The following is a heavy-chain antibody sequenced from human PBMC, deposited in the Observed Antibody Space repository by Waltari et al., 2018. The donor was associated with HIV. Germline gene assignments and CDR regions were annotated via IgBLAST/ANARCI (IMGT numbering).Heavy chain of an antibody. CDR2: IYTRGST. Sequence: QVQLQESGPGLVKPSQTLSLTSTVSGGSITSGSFYWSWLRQPAGQGLEWIGHIYTRGSTNYNASLKSRVTMSIDTSKNQFSLTLTSATAADTAVYYCARGYYYDSSGFLYYFDSWGQGTLVTVSS. CDR3: ARGYYYDSSGFLYYFDS. V-gene: IGHV4-61*02. CDR1: GGSITSGSFY. D-gene: IGHD3-22*01. J-gene: IGHJ4*02.